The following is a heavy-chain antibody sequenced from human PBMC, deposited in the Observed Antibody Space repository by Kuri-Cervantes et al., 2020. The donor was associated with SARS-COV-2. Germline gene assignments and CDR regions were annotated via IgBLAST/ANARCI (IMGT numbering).Heavy chain of an antibody. CDR2: IHGSGGA. Sequence: SETLSLTCTFSGVSFRGYYWSWIRQPPGKGLEWIGEIHGSGGATYNSSLKSRVTLSVDASKTQFSLRLTSVTAADTAVYYCGSPAGGYKSGFDSLGFWGQGTLVTVSS. CDR3: GSPAGGYKSGFDSLGF. D-gene: IGHD5-18*01. J-gene: IGHJ4*02. CDR1: GVSFRGYY. V-gene: IGHV4-34*01.